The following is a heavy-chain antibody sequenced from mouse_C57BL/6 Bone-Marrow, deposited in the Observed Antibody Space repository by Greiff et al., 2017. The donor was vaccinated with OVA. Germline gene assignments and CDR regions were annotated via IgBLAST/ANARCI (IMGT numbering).Heavy chain of an antibody. Sequence: EVQRVESGEGLVKPGGSLKLSCAASGFTFSSYAMSWVRQTPEKRLEWVAYISSGGDYIYYADTVKGRFTFSRDNARNTLYLQMISLRSEDTAVYYCTRDPYRAWFAYWGRGTLVTVSA. CDR1: GFTFSSYA. D-gene: IGHD2-10*01. V-gene: IGHV5-9-1*02. CDR3: TRDPYRAWFAY. CDR2: ISSGGDYI. J-gene: IGHJ3*01.